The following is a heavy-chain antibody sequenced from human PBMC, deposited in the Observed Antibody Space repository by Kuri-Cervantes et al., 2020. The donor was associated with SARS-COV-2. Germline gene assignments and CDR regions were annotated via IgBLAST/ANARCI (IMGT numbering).Heavy chain of an antibody. CDR2: ISSSSSYI. V-gene: IGHV3-21*01. CDR3: ARLDYLY. CDR1: GFTFSSYS. Sequence: GESLKISCAASGFTFSSYSMNWVRQAPGKGLEWVSSISSSSSYIYYADSVKGRFTISRDNAKNSLYLQMNSLRDQDTAVYYCARLDYLYWGQGTLVTVSS. J-gene: IGHJ4*02. D-gene: IGHD3-16*01.